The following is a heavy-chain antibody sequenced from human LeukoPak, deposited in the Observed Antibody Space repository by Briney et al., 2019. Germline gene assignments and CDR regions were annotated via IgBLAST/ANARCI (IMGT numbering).Heavy chain of an antibody. CDR3: AKGEYHQDGIGANRFDN. D-gene: IGHD4/OR15-4a*01. V-gene: IGHV3-48*01. CDR2: ISAASWGI. CDR1: GFTFSTYS. Sequence: PGGSLRLSCAASGFTFSTYSMTWVRQAPGKGLEWISHISAASWGIKYADSVKGRFTTSRDNAKNSVFLQMSSLRPEDTAVYYCAKGEYHQDGIGANRFDNWGQGALVTVSS. J-gene: IGHJ4*02.